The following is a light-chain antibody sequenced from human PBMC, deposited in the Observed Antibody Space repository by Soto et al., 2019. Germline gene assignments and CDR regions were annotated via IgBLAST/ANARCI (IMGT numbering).Light chain of an antibody. CDR3: QQRTNWPL. V-gene: IGKV3-11*01. CDR2: DAS. Sequence: EIVLTQSPATLSLSPGERATLSCRASQSVSSYLAWYQQKPGQAPRLLIYDASNRATGIPARFSGSGSGTDFPLTISRLEAEDFAVYYCQQRTNWPLFGQGTKLQIK. CDR1: QSVSSY. J-gene: IGKJ2*01.